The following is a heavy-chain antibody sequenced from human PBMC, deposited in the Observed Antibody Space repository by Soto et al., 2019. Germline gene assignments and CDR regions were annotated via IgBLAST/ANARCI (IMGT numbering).Heavy chain of an antibody. Sequence: EVQLVESGGGLVRPGGSLRLSCAASGFVFSNAWVNWVRQAPGKGLEWVGSIKSNTDGGTTDYAAPVEGRFTISRDDSKNTLYLQLNSLKIEDTGVYYCTTDKAYWGQGALVTVSA. V-gene: IGHV3-15*07. J-gene: IGHJ4*02. CDR3: TTDKAY. CDR1: GFVFSNAW. CDR2: IKSNTDGGTT.